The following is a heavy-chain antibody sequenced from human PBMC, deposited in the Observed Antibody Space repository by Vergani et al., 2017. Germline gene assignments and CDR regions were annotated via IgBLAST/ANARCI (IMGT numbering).Heavy chain of an antibody. Sequence: EVQLVQSGAEVKKPGESLRISCKGSGYSFTSYWISWVRQMPGKGLEWMGRIDPSDSYTNYSPSFQGHVTISDDKSISTAYLQWSSLKASDTAMYYCARLIRDTMVRGVSFGMDVWGQGTTVTVSS. J-gene: IGHJ6*02. CDR2: IDPSDSYT. CDR3: ARLIRDTMVRGVSFGMDV. CDR1: GYSFTSYW. V-gene: IGHV5-10-1*03. D-gene: IGHD3-10*01.